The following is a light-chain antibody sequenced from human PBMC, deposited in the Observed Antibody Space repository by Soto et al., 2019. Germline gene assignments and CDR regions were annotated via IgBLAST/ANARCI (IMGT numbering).Light chain of an antibody. CDR2: ASS. CDR3: HQTDTSPLS. Sequence: EIVLTQSPGTVSLSAGERATLSCRASQSISTNSLAWYQQKPGQAPRLLIYASSSRATGIPDMFAGSGSGTDFTLTISSLEPEDFAVYFCHQTDTSPLSFGGGTKVGMK. V-gene: IGKV3-20*01. J-gene: IGKJ4*01. CDR1: QSISTNS.